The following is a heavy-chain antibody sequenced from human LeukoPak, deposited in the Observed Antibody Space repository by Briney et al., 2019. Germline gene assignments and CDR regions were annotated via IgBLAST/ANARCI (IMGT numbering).Heavy chain of an antibody. CDR2: ISYDGSNK. CDR3: AKEGGAWGNYYDSSGYYSIYFDY. D-gene: IGHD3-22*01. V-gene: IGHV3-30*18. Sequence: PWGSLRLSCAASGFTFSSYGMHWVRQAPGKGLEWVAVISYDGSNKYYADSVKGRFTISRDNSKNTLYLQMNSLRAEDTAVYYCAKEGGAWGNYYDSSGYYSIYFDYWGQGTVVTVSS. J-gene: IGHJ4*02. CDR1: GFTFSSYG.